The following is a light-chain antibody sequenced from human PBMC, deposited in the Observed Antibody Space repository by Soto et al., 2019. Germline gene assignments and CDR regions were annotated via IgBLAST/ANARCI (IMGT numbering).Light chain of an antibody. Sequence: DIQMTQSPSSLSASAGDRVTITCQASQDISNHLNWYQQKAGKAPKLLINDASNLETGVPSRFSGRGSGTDFTLTISSLQPEDIATYYCQQYVNALTFGGGTKVEIK. V-gene: IGKV1-33*01. CDR1: QDISNH. J-gene: IGKJ4*01. CDR3: QQYVNALT. CDR2: DAS.